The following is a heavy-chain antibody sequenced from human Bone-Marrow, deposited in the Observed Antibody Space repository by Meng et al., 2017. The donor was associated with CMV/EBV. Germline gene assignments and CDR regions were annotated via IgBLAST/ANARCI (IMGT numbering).Heavy chain of an antibody. CDR2: TGWNNKNI. Sequence: GGSLRLSCAACGFEFDDCALDWVRQAPGKGLEWGSQTGWNNKNIVLVDFVRGRFTISRDSAKNSLYLQMNSLRAEDTAVYYCARVADWSGYYYYGMDVWGQGTTVTVSS. J-gene: IGHJ6*02. V-gene: IGHV3-9*01. CDR3: ARVADWSGYYYYGMDV. D-gene: IGHD3-3*01. CDR1: GFEFDDCA.